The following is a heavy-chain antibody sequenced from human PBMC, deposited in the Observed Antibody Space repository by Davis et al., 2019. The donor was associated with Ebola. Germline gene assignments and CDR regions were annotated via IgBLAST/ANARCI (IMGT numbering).Heavy chain of an antibody. CDR3: ARANTAMVPPEIDY. J-gene: IGHJ4*02. V-gene: IGHV4-34*01. D-gene: IGHD5-18*01. Sequence: MPSETLSLTCAVYGGSFTDYFWRWIRQPPQKGLEWIGEISHHNGDTNYNPSLRSRVAISVDTSKNQFSLKLNSVTAADTAVYYCARANTAMVPPEIDYWGQGTLVTVSS. CDR1: GGSFTDYF. CDR2: ISHHNGDT.